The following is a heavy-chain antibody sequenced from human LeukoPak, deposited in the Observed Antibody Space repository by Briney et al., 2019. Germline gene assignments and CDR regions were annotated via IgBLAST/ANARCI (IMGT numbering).Heavy chain of an antibody. J-gene: IGHJ4*02. CDR2: IRYDGSNK. Sequence: GGSLRLSCAASGFTFSSYGMHWVRQAPGKGLEWVAFIRYDGSNKYYADSVKGRFTISRDNSKNTLYLQMNSLRAEDTAVYYCAKDAAYYYDSSGYCFDYWGQGTLVTVSS. D-gene: IGHD3-22*01. V-gene: IGHV3-30*02. CDR3: AKDAAYYYDSSGYCFDY. CDR1: GFTFSSYG.